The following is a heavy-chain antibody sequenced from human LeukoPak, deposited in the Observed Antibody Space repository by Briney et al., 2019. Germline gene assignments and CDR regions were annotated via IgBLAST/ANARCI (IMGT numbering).Heavy chain of an antibody. CDR1: GGSISSGGYY. V-gene: IGHV4-31*03. CDR3: ARVGDWNDLVY. CDR2: IYYSWST. Sequence: SETLSLTCTVSGGSISSGGYYWSWIRQHPGKDLEWIGYIYYSWSTYYNPSLKSRVTISVDTSKNQFSLRLNSVTAADTAVYYCARVGDWNDLVYWGQGILVTVSS. J-gene: IGHJ4*02. D-gene: IGHD1-1*01.